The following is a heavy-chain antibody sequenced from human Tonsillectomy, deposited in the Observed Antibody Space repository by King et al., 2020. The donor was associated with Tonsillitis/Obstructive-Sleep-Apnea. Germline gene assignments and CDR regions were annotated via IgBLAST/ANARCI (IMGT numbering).Heavy chain of an antibody. CDR3: ARQSVVVVTASRTYAFDF. D-gene: IGHD2-21*02. J-gene: IGHJ4*02. Sequence: QLQLQESGPGLVKPSETLSLTCTVSGGSISSSSYYWGWIRQPPGKGLEWIGSIYYSGSTYYNPSLKSRVTISVDTSKNQFSLKLSSVTAADTAVYYCARQSVVVVTASRTYAFDFWGQGTLVTVSS. CDR1: GGSISSSSYY. V-gene: IGHV4-39*01. CDR2: IYYSGST.